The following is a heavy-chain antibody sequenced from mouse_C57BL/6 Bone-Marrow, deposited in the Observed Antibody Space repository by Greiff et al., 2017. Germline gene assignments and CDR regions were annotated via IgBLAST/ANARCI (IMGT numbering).Heavy chain of an antibody. CDR2: IDPSDSYT. J-gene: IGHJ1*03. CDR1: GYTFTSYR. CDR3: EREPTYYGYGGGYFVV. Sequence: VQLQQSGAELVRPGTSVKLSCKASGYTFTSYRMHWVKQRPGQGLEWIGEIDPSDSYTNYNQKFKGKSTLTVDKSSSTAYMQLSSLPSEDSAVYYCEREPTYYGYGGGYFVVWGTGTPVTVSA. V-gene: IGHV1-69*01. D-gene: IGHD2-9*01.